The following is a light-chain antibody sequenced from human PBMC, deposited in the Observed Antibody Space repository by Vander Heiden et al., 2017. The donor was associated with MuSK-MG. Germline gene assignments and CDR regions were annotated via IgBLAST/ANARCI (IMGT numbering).Light chain of an antibody. Sequence: DIVMTQSPLSLPVTPGEPASISCRSSQSLLHSNGYNYLDWYLQRPGQPPQILIYLGSNRASGVPDRFSGSGSGTDFTLKISRVEADDVGIYYCMQALQTPDTFGQGTKVEIK. CDR1: QSLLHSNGYNY. J-gene: IGKJ1*01. CDR2: LGS. CDR3: MQALQTPDT. V-gene: IGKV2-28*01.